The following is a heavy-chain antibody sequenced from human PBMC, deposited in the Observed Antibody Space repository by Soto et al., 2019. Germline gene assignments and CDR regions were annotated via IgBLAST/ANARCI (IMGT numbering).Heavy chain of an antibody. CDR2: INPNSGGT. J-gene: IGHJ6*02. CDR1: GYTFTGYY. V-gene: IGHV1-2*02. CDR3: ARAQYYILTGYRDYYYYGMDV. D-gene: IGHD3-9*01. Sequence: ASVKVSCKASGYTFTGYYMHWVRQAPGQGLEWMGWINPNSGGTNYAQKFQGRVTMTRDTSISTAYMELSRLRSDDTAVYYCARAQYYILTGYRDYYYYGMDVWGQGTTVTVSS.